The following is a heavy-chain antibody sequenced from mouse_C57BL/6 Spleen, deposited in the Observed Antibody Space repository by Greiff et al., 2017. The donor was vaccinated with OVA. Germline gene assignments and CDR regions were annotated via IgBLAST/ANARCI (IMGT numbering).Heavy chain of an antibody. D-gene: IGHD1-1*01. CDR3: ARYGISYNFDY. J-gene: IGHJ2*01. Sequence: QVQLQQSGPELVKPGASVKISCKASGYAFSSSWMNWVKQRPGKGLEWIGRIYPGDGDTNYNGKFKGKATLTADKTSSTAYMQLSSLTSEDSAVYCCARYGISYNFDYWGQGTTLTVSS. V-gene: IGHV1-82*01. CDR1: GYAFSSSW. CDR2: IYPGDGDT.